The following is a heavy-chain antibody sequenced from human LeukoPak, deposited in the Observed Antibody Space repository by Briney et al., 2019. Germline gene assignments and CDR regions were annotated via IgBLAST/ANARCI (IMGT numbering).Heavy chain of an antibody. D-gene: IGHD4-17*01. CDR3: ARYDGDRPLNKYYMDV. CDR1: GYTFSSYG. J-gene: IGHJ6*03. Sequence: ASVKVSCKASGYTFSSYGISWVRQAPGQGLEWMGWISGYNDNTNYAQKFQGRVTMTTDTYTSTAYMELRSLRSDDTAVYYCARYDGDRPLNKYYMDVWGTGTTVTISS. CDR2: ISGYNDNT. V-gene: IGHV1-18*01.